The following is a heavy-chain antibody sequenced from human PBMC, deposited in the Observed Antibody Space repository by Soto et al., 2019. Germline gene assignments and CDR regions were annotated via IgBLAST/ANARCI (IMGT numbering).Heavy chain of an antibody. V-gene: IGHV1-18*01. D-gene: IGHD1-26*01. J-gene: IGHJ4*02. CDR2: ISAYNGNT. CDR3: ARAELEKWALAVVYFDY. CDR1: GYTFTSYG. Sequence: ASVKVSCKASGYTFTSYGISWVRQAPGQGLEWMGWISAYNGNTNYAQKLQGRVTMTTDTSTSTAYMELRSLRSDDTAVYYCARAELEKWALAVVYFDYWGQGTLVTVSS.